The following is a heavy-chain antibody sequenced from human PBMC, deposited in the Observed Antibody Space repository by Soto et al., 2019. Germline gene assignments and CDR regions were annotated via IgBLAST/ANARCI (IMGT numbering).Heavy chain of an antibody. D-gene: IGHD6-13*01. Sequence: GGSLRLSCAASGFSLSSRWMHWVRQVPGKGLVWVSRIKSDGSSTSYADSVKGRFSISRDNAKNTVYLQMNSLRAEDTALYYCARDGYTGYGMDVWGQGTTVTVSS. V-gene: IGHV3-74*01. J-gene: IGHJ6*02. CDR1: GFSLSSRW. CDR2: IKSDGSST. CDR3: ARDGYTGYGMDV.